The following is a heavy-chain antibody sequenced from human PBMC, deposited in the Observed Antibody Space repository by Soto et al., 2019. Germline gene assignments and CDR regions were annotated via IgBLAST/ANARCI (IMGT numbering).Heavy chain of an antibody. CDR1: GASLGGFH. D-gene: IGHD3-16*01. CDR2: LIHGGST. Sequence: AETLSLTCAIYGASLGGFHWTWLRQATGKGLEWIGELIHGGSTNYNPSLKGRVSFSLDTSKNQFSLHLMSVTAADTAVYYCARSPLGYDYVRQTWREVGDSFDIWGRGKLV. V-gene: IGHV4-34*12. CDR3: ARSPLGYDYVRQTWREVGDSFDI. J-gene: IGHJ3*02.